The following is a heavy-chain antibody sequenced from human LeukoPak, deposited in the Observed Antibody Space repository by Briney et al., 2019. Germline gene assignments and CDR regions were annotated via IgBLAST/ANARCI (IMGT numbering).Heavy chain of an antibody. CDR1: GYTLTELS. V-gene: IGHV1-24*01. D-gene: IGHD4-17*01. CDR3: AKSGPPDEMTTVTVPFDY. J-gene: IGHJ4*02. CDR2: FDPEDGET. Sequence: ASVKVSCKVSGYTLTELSMHWVRQAPGKGLEWMGGFDPEDGETIYAQKFQGRVTMTEDTSTDTAYMELSSLRSEDTAVYYCAKSGPPDEMTTVTVPFDYWGQGTLVTVSS.